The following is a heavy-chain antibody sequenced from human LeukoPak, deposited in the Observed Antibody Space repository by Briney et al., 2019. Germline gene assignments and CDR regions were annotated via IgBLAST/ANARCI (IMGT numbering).Heavy chain of an antibody. CDR1: GFTFDSHA. CDR2: ISWNSGNI. CDR3: ARDISPGDYGDYLDAFDL. V-gene: IGHV3-9*01. D-gene: IGHD4-17*01. J-gene: IGHJ3*01. Sequence: PGGSLRLSCAASGFTFDSHAIHWVRQVPGKGLEWVSVISWNSGNIVYADSVKGRFTISRDNAKNSLYLQMNSLGAEDTALYFCARDISPGDYGDYLDAFDLWGQGTMVIVSS.